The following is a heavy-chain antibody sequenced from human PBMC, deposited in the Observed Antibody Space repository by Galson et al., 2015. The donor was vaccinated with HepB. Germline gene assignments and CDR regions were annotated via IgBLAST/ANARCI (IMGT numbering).Heavy chain of an antibody. CDR1: GYTLSELS. V-gene: IGHV1-24*01. Sequence: SCKVSGYTLSELSMHWVRQAPGKGLEWMGGFDPEDGETIYAQKFQGRVTMTEDTSTDTAYMELSSLRSDDTAVYYCARDIVVVPAAIGLGAFDIWGQGTMVTVSS. J-gene: IGHJ3*02. D-gene: IGHD2-2*02. CDR2: FDPEDGET. CDR3: ARDIVVVPAAIGLGAFDI.